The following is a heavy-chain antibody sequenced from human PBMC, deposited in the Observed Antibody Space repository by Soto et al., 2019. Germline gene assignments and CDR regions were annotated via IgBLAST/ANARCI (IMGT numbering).Heavy chain of an antibody. J-gene: IGHJ4*02. CDR1: GGSISSSSYY. D-gene: IGHD5-18*01. Sequence: SETPSLSCTVSGGSISSSSYYWGWIRQPPGKGLEWIGSIYYSGSTYYNPSLKSRVTISVDTSKNQFSLKLSSVTAADTAVYYCARRGYSYGYYFDYWGQGTLVTVSS. V-gene: IGHV4-39*01. CDR2: IYYSGST. CDR3: ARRGYSYGYYFDY.